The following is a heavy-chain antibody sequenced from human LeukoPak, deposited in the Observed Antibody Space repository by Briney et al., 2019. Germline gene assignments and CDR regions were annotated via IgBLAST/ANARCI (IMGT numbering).Heavy chain of an antibody. CDR3: ARQGSGGRAFDI. Sequence: SGTLSLTCIVSGGSISSYYWSWIRQPPGKGQEWIGYIFSSGSTNSNPSLKSRVTISVDTSKTQFSLKMTSVTAADTAVYYCARQGSGGRAFDIWGQGTMVTVPS. CDR1: GGSISSYY. CDR2: IFSSGST. D-gene: IGHD1-26*01. J-gene: IGHJ3*02. V-gene: IGHV4-59*08.